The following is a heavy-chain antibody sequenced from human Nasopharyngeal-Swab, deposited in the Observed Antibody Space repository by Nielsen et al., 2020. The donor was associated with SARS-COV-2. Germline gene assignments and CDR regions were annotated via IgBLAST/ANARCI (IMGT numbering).Heavy chain of an antibody. D-gene: IGHD3-10*01. CDR1: GGSCSGYY. CDR2: INHSGST. V-gene: IGHV4-34*01. J-gene: IGHJ6*02. Sequence: SETLSLTCAFYGGSCSGYYWSWIRQSPGKGLEWIGEINHSGSTNYSPSLKSRVTISVDTSKNQFSLKLRSVIAADTAVYYCSRDNGGAEYYGSGSYYNWGYYYYGMDVWGQGTTVTVSS. CDR3: SRDNGGAEYYGSGSYYNWGYYYYGMDV.